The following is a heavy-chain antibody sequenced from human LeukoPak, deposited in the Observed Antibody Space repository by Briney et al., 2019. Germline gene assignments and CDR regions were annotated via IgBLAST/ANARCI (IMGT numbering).Heavy chain of an antibody. CDR2: IYYSGST. V-gene: IGHV4-59*08. Sequence: SETLSLTCTVSGGSISSYYWSWIRQPPGKGLEWIGYIYYSGSTNYNPSLKSRVTISVDTSKNQFSLKLSSVTAADTAVYYCARHISVRGFLLDYDTPFDYWGQGTLVTVSS. CDR1: GGSISSYY. CDR3: ARHISVRGFLLDYDTPFDY. J-gene: IGHJ4*02. D-gene: IGHD3/OR15-3a*01.